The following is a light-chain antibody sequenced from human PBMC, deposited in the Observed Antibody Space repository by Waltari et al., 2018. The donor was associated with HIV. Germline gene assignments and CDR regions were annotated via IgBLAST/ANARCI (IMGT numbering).Light chain of an antibody. CDR2: LGS. V-gene: IGKV2-28*01. CDR1: QSLLHRNGYNY. Sequence: DFVMTQSPLSLPVTPGEPASISCGSSQSLLHRNGYNYLDWYLQKPGQSPQLLIYLGSNRASGVPDRFSGSGSGTDFTLKISRVEAEDVGVYYCMQALQSPFTFGQGTKLEIK. CDR3: MQALQSPFT. J-gene: IGKJ2*01.